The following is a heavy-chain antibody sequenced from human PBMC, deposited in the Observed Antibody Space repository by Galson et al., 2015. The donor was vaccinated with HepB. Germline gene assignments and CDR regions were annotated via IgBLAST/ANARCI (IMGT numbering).Heavy chain of an antibody. CDR2: IDPEDGEA. CDR1: GYTLTELS. CDR3: AAGSLGQ. D-gene: IGHD3-10*01. V-gene: IGHV1-24*01. J-gene: IGHJ4*02. Sequence: SVKVSCKVSGYTLTELSMNWVRQAPGKGLEWMGGIDPEDGEAIYAQKFQGRVTVTEDTSTDTTYMELSGLRSEDTAVYYWAAGSLGQWGQGTLVIVSS.